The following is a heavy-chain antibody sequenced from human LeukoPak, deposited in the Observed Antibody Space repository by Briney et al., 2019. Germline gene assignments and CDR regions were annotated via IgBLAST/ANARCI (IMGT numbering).Heavy chain of an antibody. Sequence: ASVKVSCKASGYTFTGYYMHWVRRAPGQGLEWMGWINPNSGGTNYAQKFQGRVTMTRDTSISTAYMELSRLRSDDTAVYYCARVDTAINWFDPWGQGTLVTVSS. CDR1: GYTFTGYY. CDR3: ARVDTAINWFDP. CDR2: INPNSGGT. D-gene: IGHD5-18*01. V-gene: IGHV1-2*02. J-gene: IGHJ5*02.